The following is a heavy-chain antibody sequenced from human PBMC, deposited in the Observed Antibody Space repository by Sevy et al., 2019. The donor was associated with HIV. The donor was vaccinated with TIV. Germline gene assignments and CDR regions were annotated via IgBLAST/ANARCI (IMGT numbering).Heavy chain of an antibody. V-gene: IGHV1-18*01. CDR3: ARGGGYDYIWGSYRSPLDY. J-gene: IGHJ4*02. D-gene: IGHD3-16*02. CDR1: GYTFTSYG. Sequence: ASVKVSCKASGYTFTSYGISWVRQAPGQGLEWMGWISAYNGNTNYAQKLQGRVTMTTDTSTGTAYMELRSLRSDETAVNYCARGGGYDYIWGSYRSPLDYWGQGTLVTVSS. CDR2: ISAYNGNT.